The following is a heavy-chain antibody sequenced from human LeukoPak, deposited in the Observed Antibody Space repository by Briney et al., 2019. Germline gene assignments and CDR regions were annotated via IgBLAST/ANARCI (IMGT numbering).Heavy chain of an antibody. D-gene: IGHD2-15*01. V-gene: IGHV3-48*03. CDR1: GFTFSSYA. J-gene: IGHJ6*03. Sequence: GGSLRLSCAASGFTFSSYAMSWVRQAPGKGLEWVSYISSSGSTIYYADSVKGRFTISRDNAKNSLYLQMNSLRAEDTAVYYCAREDVAATPYSYFNYMDVWGKGTTVTISS. CDR2: ISSSGSTI. CDR3: AREDVAATPYSYFNYMDV.